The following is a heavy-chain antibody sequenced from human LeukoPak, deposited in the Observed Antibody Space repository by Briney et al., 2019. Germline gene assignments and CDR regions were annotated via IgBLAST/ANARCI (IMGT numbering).Heavy chain of an antibody. V-gene: IGHV3-30*18. CDR2: ISYDGSNK. CDR3: AKDRVLGDY. Sequence: PGRSLRLSCAASGFTFSSYGMHWVRQAPGKGLEWVAVISYDGSNKYYADSVKGRFTISRDNSKNTLYLQMNGLRAEDTAVYYCAKDRVLGDYWGQGTLVTVSS. D-gene: IGHD2-8*01. J-gene: IGHJ4*02. CDR1: GFTFSSYG.